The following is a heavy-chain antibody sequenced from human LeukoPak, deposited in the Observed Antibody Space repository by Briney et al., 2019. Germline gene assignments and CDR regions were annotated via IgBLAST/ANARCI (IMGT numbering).Heavy chain of an antibody. CDR2: ISSSSSYI. CDR3: ARDATQYLRYGYFDY. J-gene: IGHJ4*02. Sequence: GPLRLSCAASGFSFSSYSMNLVRQAPGKGLEGVSSISSSSSYIYYADSVKGRFTISRDNAKNSLYLQMNSLRAEDTAIYYCARDATQYLRYGYFDYWGPGILVTVSS. D-gene: IGHD3-9*01. V-gene: IGHV3-21*01. CDR1: GFSFSSYS.